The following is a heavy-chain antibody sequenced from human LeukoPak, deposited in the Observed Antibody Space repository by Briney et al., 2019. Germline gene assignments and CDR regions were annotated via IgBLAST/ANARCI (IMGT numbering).Heavy chain of an antibody. V-gene: IGHV3-49*04. CDR1: GFTFRDYA. CDR2: IRSKASGGTT. D-gene: IGHD4-11*01. J-gene: IGHJ4*02. CDR3: TRGYSIDY. Sequence: GGSLRLSCAASGFTFRDYAMSRVRQAPGKGLEWVGFIRSKASGGTTEYTASVKGRFTISRDDSKSIAYLQMNSLITEDTAIYYCTRGYSIDYWGQGTQVTVSS.